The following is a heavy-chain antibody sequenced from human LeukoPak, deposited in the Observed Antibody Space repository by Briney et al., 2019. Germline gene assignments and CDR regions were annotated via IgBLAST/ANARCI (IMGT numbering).Heavy chain of an antibody. CDR1: GFTFRSYG. D-gene: IGHD5-12*01. CDR2: FSHDGSSK. CDR3: ARGKGSESGYDYFLDY. V-gene: IGHV3-30*03. Sequence: PGRSLRLSCAASGFTFRSYGMHWVRQAPGKGLEWVTLFSHDGSSKYYADSVRGRFTISRGNSKNTLYLQMNSLRADDSAVYYCARGKGSESGYDYFLDYWGQGTLVTVSS. J-gene: IGHJ4*02.